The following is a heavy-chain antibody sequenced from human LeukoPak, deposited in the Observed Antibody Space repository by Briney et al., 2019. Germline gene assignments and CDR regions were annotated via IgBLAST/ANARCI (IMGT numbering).Heavy chain of an antibody. V-gene: IGHV1-69*04. CDR1: GGTFSSYA. D-gene: IGHD4-17*01. CDR2: IIPILGIA. J-gene: IGHJ6*02. Sequence: SVKVSCKASGGTFSSYAISWMRQAPGQGLEWMGRIIPILGIANYAQKFQGRVTITADKSTSTAYVELSSLRSEDTAVYYCARDSTYGDYGMDVWGQGTTVTVSS. CDR3: ARDSTYGDYGMDV.